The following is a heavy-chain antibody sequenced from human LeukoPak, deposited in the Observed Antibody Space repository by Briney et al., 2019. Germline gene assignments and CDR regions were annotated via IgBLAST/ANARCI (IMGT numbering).Heavy chain of an antibody. CDR3: AREGPYSSGWDLDY. J-gene: IGHJ4*02. V-gene: IGHV1-69*13. CDR2: IIPIFGTA. CDR1: GGTFSSYA. D-gene: IGHD6-19*01. Sequence: ASVKVSCKASGGTFSSYAISWVRQAPGQGLEWKGGIIPIFGTANYAQKFQGRVTITADESTSTAYMELSSLRSEDTAVYYCAREGPYSSGWDLDYWGQGTLVTVSS.